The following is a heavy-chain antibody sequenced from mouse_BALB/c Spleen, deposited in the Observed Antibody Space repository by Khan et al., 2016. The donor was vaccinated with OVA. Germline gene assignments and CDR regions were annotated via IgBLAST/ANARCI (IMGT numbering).Heavy chain of an antibody. D-gene: IGHD1-1*01. CDR1: GYTFINYW. CDR2: INPSTGYT. J-gene: IGHJ2*01. V-gene: IGHV1-7*01. CDR3: ARRGLRCDFDY. Sequence: QVHVKQSGAELAKPGASVKMSCKASGYTFINYWILWVKQRPGQGLEWIGYINPSTGYTEYNQNFKDKATLTADKSSCTAYMQLSSLTSEDSAVYYGARRGLRCDFDYWGQGTTRTVSS.